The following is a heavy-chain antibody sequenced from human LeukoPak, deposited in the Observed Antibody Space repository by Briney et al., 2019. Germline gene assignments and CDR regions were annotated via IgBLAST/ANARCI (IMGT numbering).Heavy chain of an antibody. CDR2: INPNSGGT. J-gene: IGHJ4*02. CDR1: GYTFTGYY. D-gene: IGHD6-19*01. V-gene: IGHV1-2*02. Sequence: ASVKVSCKASGYTFTGYYMHWVRQAPGQGLEWMGWINPNSGGTNYAQKFQGRVTMTRDTSISTAYMELSRLRSDDTAVYYCARDGDRYSTGWLHDYCGQGDPVTVSS. CDR3: ARDGDRYSTGWLHDY.